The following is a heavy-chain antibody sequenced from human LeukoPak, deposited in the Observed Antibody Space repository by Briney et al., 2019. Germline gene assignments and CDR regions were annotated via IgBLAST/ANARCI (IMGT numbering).Heavy chain of an antibody. J-gene: IGHJ3*02. V-gene: IGHV3-23*01. CDR1: GFTFSSYA. CDR2: ISGSGGST. CDR3: AKPGSSHDAFDI. Sequence: GGSLRLSCAASGFTFSSYAMSWVRQAPGKGLEWVSAISGSGGSTYYADSVKGRFTIPRDNSKNTLYLQMNSLRAEDTAVYYCAKPGSSHDAFDIWGQGTMVTVSS.